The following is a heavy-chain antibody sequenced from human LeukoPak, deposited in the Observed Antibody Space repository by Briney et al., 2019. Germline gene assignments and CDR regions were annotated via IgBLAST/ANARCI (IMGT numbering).Heavy chain of an antibody. Sequence: SETLSLTCTVSGGSISSYYWSWIRQPPGKGLEWIGYIYYSGSTNYNPSLKSRVTISVDTSKNQFSLKLSSVAAADTAVYYCARGRLTIFGVMDVWGKGTTVTVSS. CDR1: GGSISSYY. CDR2: IYYSGST. CDR3: ARGRLTIFGVMDV. J-gene: IGHJ6*04. V-gene: IGHV4-59*01. D-gene: IGHD3-3*01.